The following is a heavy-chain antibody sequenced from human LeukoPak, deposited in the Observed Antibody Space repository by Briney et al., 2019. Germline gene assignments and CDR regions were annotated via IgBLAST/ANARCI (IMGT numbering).Heavy chain of an antibody. Sequence: KPSETLSLTCAVYGGSFSGYNWSWIRQPPGKGLEWIGEINHSGSTNSNPSPKGRVSISVDTSKNQFSLKLSSVTAADTAVYYCARAPRFYDSSGYYYGSRGRNWFDPWGQGTRVTVSS. CDR2: INHSGST. CDR1: GGSFSGYN. J-gene: IGHJ5*02. V-gene: IGHV4-34*01. D-gene: IGHD3-22*01. CDR3: ARAPRFYDSSGYYYGSRGRNWFDP.